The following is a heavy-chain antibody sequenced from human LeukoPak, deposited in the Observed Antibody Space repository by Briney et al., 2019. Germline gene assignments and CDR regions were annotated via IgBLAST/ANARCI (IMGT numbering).Heavy chain of an antibody. CDR2: ISGIGGST. Sequence: GGSLRLSCAASGFTFSSYAMSWVRQAPGKGLEWVSAISGIGGSTYYADSVKGRFTISRDNSKNTLYLQMNSLRAEDTAVYYCAKDTDFWSGAYFDYWGQGTLVTVSS. J-gene: IGHJ4*02. D-gene: IGHD3-3*01. CDR1: GFTFSSYA. CDR3: AKDTDFWSGAYFDY. V-gene: IGHV3-23*01.